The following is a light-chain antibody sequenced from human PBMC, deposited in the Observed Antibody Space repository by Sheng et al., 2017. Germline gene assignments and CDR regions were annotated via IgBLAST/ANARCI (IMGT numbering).Light chain of an antibody. Sequence: EIVLTQSPATLSLSPGERATLSCRASHSISNFLVWYQQKPGQAPRLLIYGASGRATGIPDRFSGSGSGTDFTLTISRLEPEDFAVYYCQQYGSSPRTFGQGTKVEIK. CDR2: GAS. J-gene: IGKJ1*01. CDR1: HSISNF. CDR3: QQYGSSPRT. V-gene: IGKV3-20*01.